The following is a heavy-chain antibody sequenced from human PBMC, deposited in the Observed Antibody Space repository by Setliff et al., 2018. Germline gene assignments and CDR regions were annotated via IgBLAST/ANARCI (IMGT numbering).Heavy chain of an antibody. Sequence: ASVKVSCKASGYTFSSYDINWVRQATGQGLEWMGWMNPNSGNTAYAQKVQGRVTMTRNSSISTAYMELSTLRSEDTAVYYCARAGYDSSGYYYEGGTYWGQGTLVTVSS. CDR1: GYTFSSYD. D-gene: IGHD3-22*01. V-gene: IGHV1-8*01. CDR2: MNPNSGNT. J-gene: IGHJ4*02. CDR3: ARAGYDSSGYYYEGGTY.